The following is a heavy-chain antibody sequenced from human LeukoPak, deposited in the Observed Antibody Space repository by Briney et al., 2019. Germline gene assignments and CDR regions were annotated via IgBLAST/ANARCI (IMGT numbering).Heavy chain of an antibody. CDR1: GFTFSSYA. CDR2: ISGSGGST. CDR3: AKDQDSGSYNYYYGMDV. Sequence: PGGSLRLSCAASGFTFSSYAMSWARQAPGKGLEWVSAISGSGGSTYYADSVKGRFTISRDNSKNTLYLQMNSLRAEDTAVYYCAKDQDSGSYNYYYGMDVWGQGTTVTVSS. D-gene: IGHD1-26*01. J-gene: IGHJ6*02. V-gene: IGHV3-23*01.